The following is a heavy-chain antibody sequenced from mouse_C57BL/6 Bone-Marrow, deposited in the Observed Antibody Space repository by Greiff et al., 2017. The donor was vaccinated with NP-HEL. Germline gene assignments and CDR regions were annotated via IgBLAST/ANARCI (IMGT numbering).Heavy chain of an antibody. J-gene: IGHJ3*01. CDR1: GFTFTDYG. CDR2: ISRGSSTI. Sequence: EVQLQQSGAGLVKPGASLKLSCAATGFTFTDYGMHWVRQAPEKGLEWVAYISRGSSTIYYADTFKGRFTFSRDTATNTLFLKMTSLTAEDTAMYYCARARLLAYWGQGTLVTVAA. CDR3: ARARLLAY. V-gene: IGHV5-17*01. D-gene: IGHD2-4*01.